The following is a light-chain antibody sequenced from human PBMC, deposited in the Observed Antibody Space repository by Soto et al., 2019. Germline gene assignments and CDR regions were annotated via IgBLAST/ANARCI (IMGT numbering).Light chain of an antibody. V-gene: IGKV3-20*01. CDR3: QQYGSSSYT. Sequence: EIVLTQSPGTLSLSPGERATLSCRASQSVSSSYLAWYQQKPGEAPRLLIYGASSRATGIPDRFSGSGCVTDFTLTISRLEPDDFAVYYCQQYGSSSYTFGQGTKLEIK. J-gene: IGKJ2*01. CDR1: QSVSSSY. CDR2: GAS.